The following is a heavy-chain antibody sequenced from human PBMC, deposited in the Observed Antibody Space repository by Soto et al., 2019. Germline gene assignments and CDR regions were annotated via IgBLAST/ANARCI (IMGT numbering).Heavy chain of an antibody. V-gene: IGHV1-8*01. Sequence: QEQLVQSGAEVKKPGASVKVSCKTSGYTFTDYDINWVRQATGQGLEWIGWMNPNSGETGYAQKFQGSVNMTRSASLSTAYLELSSLRSEDTAVYYCARVAVAARPRWYNWFDPWGQGTLVTVSS. D-gene: IGHD2-15*01. J-gene: IGHJ5*02. CDR3: ARVAVAARPRWYNWFDP. CDR1: GYTFTDYD. CDR2: MNPNSGET.